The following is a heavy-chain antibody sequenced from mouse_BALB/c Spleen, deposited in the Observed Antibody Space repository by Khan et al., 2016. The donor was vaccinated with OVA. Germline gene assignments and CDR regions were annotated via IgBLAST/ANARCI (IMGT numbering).Heavy chain of an antibody. Sequence: QLVESGPELMKPGASVKISCKASGYSFTTYYIHWVMQSHGTSLEWVGYIDPFGGSTTYNQNFKGKATLTVDKSSSTAYIHISSLQSEDTAVYYVTRYGFVSWFTYWGQGTLVTVSA. CDR3: TRYGFVSWFTY. D-gene: IGHD2-2*01. CDR1: GYSFTTYY. V-gene: IGHV1S135*01. CDR2: IDPFGGST. J-gene: IGHJ3*01.